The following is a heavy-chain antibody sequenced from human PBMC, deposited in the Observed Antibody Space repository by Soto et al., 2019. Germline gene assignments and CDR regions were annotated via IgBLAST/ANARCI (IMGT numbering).Heavy chain of an antibody. J-gene: IGHJ6*02. V-gene: IGHV1-8*01. CDR2: MNTNSGNT. Sequence: ASVKVSCKASGYTFTSYDINWVRQATGQGLEWMGWMNTNSGNTGYAQKFQGRVTMTTDTSISTAYMELRSLRSDDTAVYYCARDVRGDLSPNYYYYGMDVWGQGTTVTVSS. D-gene: IGHD3-10*02. CDR3: ARDVRGDLSPNYYYYGMDV. CDR1: GYTFTSYD.